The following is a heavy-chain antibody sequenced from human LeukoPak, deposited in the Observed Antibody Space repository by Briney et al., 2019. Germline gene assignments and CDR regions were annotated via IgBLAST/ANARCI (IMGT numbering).Heavy chain of an antibody. CDR3: AKDYVTKTYCSSTSCQPNWFDP. V-gene: IGHV3-30*02. CDR1: GFTFSSYG. D-gene: IGHD2-2*01. J-gene: IGHJ5*02. CDR2: IRYDGSNK. Sequence: PGGSLRLSCAASGFTFSSYGMHWVRQAPGKGLEWVAFIRYDGSNKYYADSVKGRFTISRDNSKNTLYLQMNSLRAEDTAVYYCAKDYVTKTYCSSTSCQPNWFDPWGQGTLVTVSS.